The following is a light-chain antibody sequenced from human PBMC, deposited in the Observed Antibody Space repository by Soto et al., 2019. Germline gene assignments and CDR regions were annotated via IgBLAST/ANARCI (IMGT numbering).Light chain of an antibody. CDR3: QQRSGWPRT. CDR1: QSVSSS. Sequence: DTVLTQSPATLSLSPGERATLSCRASQSVSSSLAWYQQKPGQAPRLLIYDASNRATGIPARFSGSGSGTAFTLTISSLEPEDFAVYYCQQRSGWPRTFGQGTKLEIK. V-gene: IGKV3-11*01. J-gene: IGKJ2*01. CDR2: DAS.